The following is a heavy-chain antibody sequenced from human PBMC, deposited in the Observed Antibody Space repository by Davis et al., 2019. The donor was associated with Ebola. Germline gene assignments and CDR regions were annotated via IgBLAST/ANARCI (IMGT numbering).Heavy chain of an antibody. CDR2: IYHSGST. CDR1: GGSISSSNW. J-gene: IGHJ5*02. V-gene: IGHV4-4*02. CDR3: ARHSSLVGGLAWFDP. Sequence: PSETLSLTCAVSGGSISSSNWWSWVRQPPGKGLEWIGEIYHSGSTNYNPSLKSRVTISVDTSKNQFSLKLRSVTAADTAVYYCARHSSLVGGLAWFDPWGQGTLVTVSS. D-gene: IGHD1-26*01.